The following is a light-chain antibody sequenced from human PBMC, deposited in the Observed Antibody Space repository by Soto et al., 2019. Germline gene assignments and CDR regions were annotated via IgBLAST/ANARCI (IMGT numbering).Light chain of an antibody. CDR3: YHYAYSQFA. Sequence: EIVLTQSPGTLSLSPGERATLSCRATQSVNSDYLAWYQQRPGQAPRLLMHGASSRATGIPDRFSGGGSGADFTLTISRLETEDFAVYYCYHYAYSQFAFGPGTKVDIK. J-gene: IGKJ3*01. V-gene: IGKV3-20*01. CDR2: GAS. CDR1: QSVNSDY.